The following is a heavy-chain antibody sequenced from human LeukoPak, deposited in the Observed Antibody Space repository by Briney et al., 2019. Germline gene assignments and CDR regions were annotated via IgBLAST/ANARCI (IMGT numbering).Heavy chain of an antibody. CDR1: GFTFSSYS. Sequence: GGSLRLSCAASGFTFSSYSMNWVRQAPGKGLEWVSYISSSSSTIYYADSVKGRFTISRDNAKNSLYLQMNSLRAEDTAVYYCAKERYCTASSCYPAEYFQHWGQGTLVTVSS. CDR3: AKERYCTASSCYPAEYFQH. V-gene: IGHV3-48*01. CDR2: ISSSSSTI. J-gene: IGHJ1*01. D-gene: IGHD2-15*01.